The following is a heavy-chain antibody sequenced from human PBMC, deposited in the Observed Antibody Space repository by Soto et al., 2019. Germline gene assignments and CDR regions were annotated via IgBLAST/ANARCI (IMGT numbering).Heavy chain of an antibody. J-gene: IGHJ4*02. CDR1: GFTFSSYA. V-gene: IGHV3-23*01. CDR3: AKPLQVY. Sequence: GXSLRLSCAASGFTFSSYALTWFRQAPGKGLEYVSTLSGSGVNAYYADSVKGRFTISRDNSKNTLYLQMNSLRVEDTAIYYCAKPLQVYWGQGTQVTVSS. CDR2: LSGSGVNA.